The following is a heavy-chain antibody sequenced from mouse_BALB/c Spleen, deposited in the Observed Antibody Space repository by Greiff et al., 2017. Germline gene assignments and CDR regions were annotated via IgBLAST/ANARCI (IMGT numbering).Heavy chain of an antibody. D-gene: IGHD1-1*01. CDR2: INPDSSTI. CDR3: ARGDPSYGSSAWFAY. J-gene: IGHJ3*01. Sequence: EVQGVESGGGLVQPGGSLKLSCAASGFDFSRYWMSWVRQAPGKGLEWIGEINPDSSTINYTPSLKDKFIISRDNAKNTLYLQMSKVRSEDTALYYCARGDPSYGSSAWFAYWGQGTLVTVSA. V-gene: IGHV4-1*02. CDR1: GFDFSRYW.